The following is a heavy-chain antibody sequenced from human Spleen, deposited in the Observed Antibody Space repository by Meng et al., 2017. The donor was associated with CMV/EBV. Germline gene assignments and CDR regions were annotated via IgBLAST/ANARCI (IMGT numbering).Heavy chain of an antibody. D-gene: IGHD5-18*01. CDR3: SRFRGYPLYYYALDV. CDR1: GFTFGDYA. V-gene: IGHV3-49*04. J-gene: IGHJ6*02. CDR2: IRSKAYGGTT. Sequence: GESLKISCTASGFTFGDYAMSWVRQAPGKGLEWVGFIRSKAYGGTTEYAASVKGRFTISRDDSKSIAYLQMNSLKTEDTAVYYCSRFRGYPLYYYALDVWGQGTTVTVSS.